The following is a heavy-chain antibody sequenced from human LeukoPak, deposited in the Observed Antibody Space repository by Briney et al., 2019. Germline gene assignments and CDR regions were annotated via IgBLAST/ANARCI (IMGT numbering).Heavy chain of an antibody. Sequence: PGGSLTLSCAACGFTFSSRWMSWVRQAPGKGLEWVANIKPDGSEHVHVDSVKGRFTISRDNSKSSLSLQMNSLRAEDTAVYYCARYGLTAALDFWGQGTLVTVSS. CDR1: GFTFSSRW. CDR2: IKPDGSEH. CDR3: ARYGLTAALDF. D-gene: IGHD2-21*02. J-gene: IGHJ4*02. V-gene: IGHV3-7*01.